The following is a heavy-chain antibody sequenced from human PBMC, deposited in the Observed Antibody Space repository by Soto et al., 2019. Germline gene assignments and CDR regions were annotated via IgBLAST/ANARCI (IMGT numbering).Heavy chain of an antibody. CDR1: GFTFSSYS. J-gene: IGHJ4*02. CDR2: ISSSSSTI. D-gene: IGHD3-22*01. V-gene: IGHV3-48*02. Sequence: GGSLRLSCAASGFTFSSYSMNWVRQAPGKGLEWVSYISSSSSTIYYADSVKGRFTISRDNAKNSLYLQMNSLRDEDTAVYYCARGYYDSSGYRDLDYWGQGTLVNVSS. CDR3: ARGYYDSSGYRDLDY.